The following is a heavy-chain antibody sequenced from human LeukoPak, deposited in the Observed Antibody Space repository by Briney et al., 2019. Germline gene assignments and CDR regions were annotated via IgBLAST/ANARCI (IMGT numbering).Heavy chain of an antibody. V-gene: IGHV3-23*01. CDR3: ARAGGAPHGDYEFDF. J-gene: IGHJ4*02. D-gene: IGHD4-17*01. CDR1: GFTFSSYA. CDR2: ISGSGGNT. Sequence: PGGSLRLSCAASGFTFSSYAMSWVRQAPGKGLEWVSAISGSGGNTYYADSVKGRFTISRDNSKNTLYLQMNSLRAEDTAIYYCARAGGAPHGDYEFDFWGQGILVTVSS.